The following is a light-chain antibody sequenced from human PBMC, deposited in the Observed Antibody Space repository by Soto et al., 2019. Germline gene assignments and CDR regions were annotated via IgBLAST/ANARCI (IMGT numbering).Light chain of an antibody. CDR3: AAWDDSMNGYV. CDR2: SNN. CDR1: SSNIGSNS. Sequence: QSVLTQPPSASGTPGQRVTISCSGSSSNIGSNSVSWYQQLPGTAPTLLIYSNNQRPSGVPDRFSGSKSGTSASLAISGLQSGDEADYYCAAWDDSMNGYVFGTGTKVTVL. V-gene: IGLV1-44*01. J-gene: IGLJ1*01.